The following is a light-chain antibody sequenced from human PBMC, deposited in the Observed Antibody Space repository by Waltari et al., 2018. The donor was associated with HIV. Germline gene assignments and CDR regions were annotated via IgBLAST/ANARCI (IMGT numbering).Light chain of an antibody. V-gene: IGLV1-44*01. CDR3: AAWDASLHVV. J-gene: IGLJ2*01. CDR2: RSH. Sequence: QSVLTQPPSASGTLGQGVTISCFGSSSNIGTNTVNWYQHLPGASPKLIIFRSHQRPSGVPARFSCAQSGTSAFLTITGLLPGDEATYYCAAWDASLHVVFGGGTQLTVL. CDR1: SSNIGTNT.